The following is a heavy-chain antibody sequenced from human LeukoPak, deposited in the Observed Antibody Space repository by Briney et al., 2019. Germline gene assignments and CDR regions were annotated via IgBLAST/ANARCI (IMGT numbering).Heavy chain of an antibody. V-gene: IGHV3-33*01. D-gene: IGHD5-18*01. CDR3: ARDQRGYSYGYNYGMDV. CDR1: GFIFSSCG. CDR2: IGYDGSNK. Sequence: GRSLRLSCAASGFIFSSCGMHWVRQAPGEGLEWVAVIGYDGSNKYYADSVKGRFTISRDNSKNTLYLQMNSLRAEDTAVYYCARDQRGYSYGYNYGMDVWGQGTTVTVSS. J-gene: IGHJ6*02.